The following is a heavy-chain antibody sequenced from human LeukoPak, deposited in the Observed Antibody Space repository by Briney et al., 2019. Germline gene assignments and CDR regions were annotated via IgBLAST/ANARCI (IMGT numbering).Heavy chain of an antibody. V-gene: IGHV4-30-4*08. D-gene: IGHD1-20*01. CDR2: VYYDGST. J-gene: IGHJ4*02. CDR1: GDSFSSANYY. Sequence: SQTLSLTCTVSGDSFSSANYYWTWVRQPPGKGLEWIGYVYYDGSTYYHPSLQSRLAISVDTSKNQFSLNLTSVTAADTAVYYCIRGLTGYSYFFDYWGQGALVTVSS. CDR3: IRGLTGYSYFFDY.